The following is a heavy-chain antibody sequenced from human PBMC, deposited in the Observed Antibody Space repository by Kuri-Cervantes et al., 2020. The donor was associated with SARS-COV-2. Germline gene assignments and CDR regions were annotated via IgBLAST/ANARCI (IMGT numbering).Heavy chain of an antibody. V-gene: IGHV3-21*01. CDR2: ISSSSSYI. CDR1: GFTFSSYS. D-gene: IGHD2-15*01. CDR3: AKGSKDTYYFDY. J-gene: IGHJ4*02. Sequence: GESLKISCAASGFTFSSYSMNWVRQAPGKGLEWVSSISSSSSYIYYADSVEGRFTISRDNAKNSLYLQMNSLRAEDTAVYYCAKGSKDTYYFDYWGQGTLVTVSS.